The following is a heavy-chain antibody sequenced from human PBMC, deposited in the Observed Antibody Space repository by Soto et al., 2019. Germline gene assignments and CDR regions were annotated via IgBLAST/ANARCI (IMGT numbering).Heavy chain of an antibody. J-gene: IGHJ4*02. CDR1: GYTFTSYA. V-gene: IGHV1-3*01. D-gene: IGHD6-19*01. CDR3: ASSAPPVDY. Sequence: QVQLVQSGAEVKKPGASVKVSCKASGYTFTSYAMHWVRQAPGQRLEWMGWINAGNGNTKQSQKFQGRVTITRDTSASTAYMELSSPRSEDTAVYYCASSAPPVDYWGQGTLVTVSS. CDR2: INAGNGNT.